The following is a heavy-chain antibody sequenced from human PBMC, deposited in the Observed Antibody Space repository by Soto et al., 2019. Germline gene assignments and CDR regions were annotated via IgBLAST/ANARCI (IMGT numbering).Heavy chain of an antibody. CDR1: GFTFSDYW. CDR2: MNPDGSEQ. D-gene: IGHD2-21*01. Sequence: EVHLVESGGALVQPGGSLRLSCAASGFTFSDYWMTWVRQTPGKGLEGVANMNPDGSEQYYIDSVTGRFTISRDNAKHALYLQMNTLRGEDTAVYYCTRDLNHDCGPWGQGTQVIVSS. J-gene: IGHJ5*02. CDR3: TRDLNHDCGP. V-gene: IGHV3-7*04.